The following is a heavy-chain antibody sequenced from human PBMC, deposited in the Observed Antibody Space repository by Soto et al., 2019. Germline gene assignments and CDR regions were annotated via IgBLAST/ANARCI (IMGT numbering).Heavy chain of an antibody. CDR2: ISSSSSYI. J-gene: IGHJ5*02. CDR1: GFTFSSYS. D-gene: IGHD2-15*01. CDR3: ASHDCSGGSCYPYNWFDP. V-gene: IGHV3-21*01. Sequence: GGSLRLSCAASGFTFSSYSMNWVRQAPGKGLEWVSSISSSSSYIYYADSVKGRFTISRDNAKNSLYLQMNSLRAEDTAVYYCASHDCSGGSCYPYNWFDPWGQGTLVTVSS.